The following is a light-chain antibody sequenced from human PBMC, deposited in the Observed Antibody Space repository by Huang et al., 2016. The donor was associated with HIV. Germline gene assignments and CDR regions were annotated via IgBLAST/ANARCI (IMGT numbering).Light chain of an antibody. CDR2: SAS. CDR3: QQYYTYPHS. V-gene: IGKV1-8*01. CDR1: PGISSY. J-gene: IGKJ2*03. Sequence: AIRLTQSPSSLSASTGDRVTITCRASPGISSYLAWYQQKPGKAPKPLISSASTLQSGGPSRFSGSGFGTDFTLTISSLQSEDLGTYHCQQYYTYPHSFGQGTKLEIK.